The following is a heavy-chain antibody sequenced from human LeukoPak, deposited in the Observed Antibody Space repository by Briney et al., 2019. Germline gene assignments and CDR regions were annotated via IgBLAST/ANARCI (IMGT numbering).Heavy chain of an antibody. CDR2: IYYSGST. CDR1: GGSISSYY. V-gene: IGHV4-59*12. CDR3: ARGLVVAATPKLLYGMDV. Sequence: SETLSLTCTVSGGSISSYYWSWIRQPPGKGLEWIGYIYYSGSTNYNPSLKSRVTISVDTSKNQFSLKLSSVTAADTAVYYCARGLVVAATPKLLYGMDVWGQGTTVTVSS. J-gene: IGHJ6*02. D-gene: IGHD2-15*01.